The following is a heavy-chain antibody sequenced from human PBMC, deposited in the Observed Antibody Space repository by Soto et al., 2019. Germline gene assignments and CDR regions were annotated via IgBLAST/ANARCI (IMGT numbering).Heavy chain of an antibody. J-gene: IGHJ4*02. V-gene: IGHV4-61*08. CDR3: AKGPYSSLTVKQFDY. CDR1: GDSINSVDYY. CDR2: VDYSGNT. D-gene: IGHD6-19*01. Sequence: QVQLHESGPGRVKSSETLSLTCTVSGDSINSVDYYWSWIRQPPGKGLECIGSVDYSGNTNYNPSVKSRFTISVDKSKNTFALKLRSVTAVDTAVYYCAKGPYSSLTVKQFDYWGQGTRVTVSS.